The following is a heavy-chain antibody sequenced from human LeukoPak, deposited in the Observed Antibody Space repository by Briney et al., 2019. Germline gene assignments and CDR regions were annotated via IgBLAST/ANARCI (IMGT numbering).Heavy chain of an antibody. D-gene: IGHD4/OR15-4a*01. Sequence: GSLRLSCAAFGFTFSSYWMSWVRQAPGKGLEWVANIKHDGSEKYYVDSVKGRFTISRNNAKNSLYMQMNSLRAEDTAVYYCARRAGAYSHPYDYWGQGTLVTVSS. V-gene: IGHV3-7*03. CDR1: GFTFSSYW. CDR3: ARRAGAYSHPYDY. J-gene: IGHJ4*02. CDR2: IKHDGSEK.